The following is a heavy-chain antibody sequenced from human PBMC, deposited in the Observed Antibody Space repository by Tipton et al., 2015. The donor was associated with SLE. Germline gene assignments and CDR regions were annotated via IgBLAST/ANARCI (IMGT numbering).Heavy chain of an antibody. CDR2: IYYSGSA. D-gene: IGHD4-23*01. Sequence: TLSLTCTVSGGSIISSHYYWGWIRQPPGKGLGWIGSIYYSGSADYNPSLKSRVTISVDTSKNQFSLKLSSVTAADTAVYYCARTPGGNWFYYYGMDVWGQGTTVTVSS. CDR3: ARTPGGNWFYYYGMDV. V-gene: IGHV4-39*07. J-gene: IGHJ6*02. CDR1: GGSIISSHYY.